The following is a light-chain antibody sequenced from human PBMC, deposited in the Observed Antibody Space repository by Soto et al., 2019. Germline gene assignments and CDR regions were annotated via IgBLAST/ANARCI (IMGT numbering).Light chain of an antibody. CDR3: QQSSMTPFT. V-gene: IGKV1-39*01. CDR2: AAS. Sequence: DIQMTQSPSSLSASAGDRVTITCRASQSISSYLNWYQQKPGKAPKLLIYAASNLHSEVPSRFSGSGSGTDFTLTISSLQPEDFATYFCQQSSMTPFTFGPGTKVEIK. J-gene: IGKJ3*01. CDR1: QSISSY.